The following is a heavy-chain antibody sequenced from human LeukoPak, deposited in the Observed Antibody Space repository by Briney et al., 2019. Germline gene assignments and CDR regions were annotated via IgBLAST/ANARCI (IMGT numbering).Heavy chain of an antibody. CDR2: ISGSDGST. D-gene: IGHD2-15*01. Sequence: GGSLRLSCAASGFTFSSYAMSWVRHAPGRGLEWVSAISGSDGSTYSADSVKGRFTISRDNSKNTLYLQMNSLRAEDTAVYYCAKQSRGNCYSNFDYWGQGTLVTVCS. J-gene: IGHJ4*02. CDR3: AKQSRGNCYSNFDY. V-gene: IGHV3-23*01. CDR1: GFTFSSYA.